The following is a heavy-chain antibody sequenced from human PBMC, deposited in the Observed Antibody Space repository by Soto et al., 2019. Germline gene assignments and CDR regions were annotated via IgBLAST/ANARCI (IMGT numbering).Heavy chain of an antibody. CDR1: GYTFTAYA. J-gene: IGHJ4*02. Sequence: QVQLVQSGAEVKKPGASVKVSCKASGYTFTAYAFNWVRQAPGQGLEWMGWISAYSGNTKYAQKFQGRVTMTIDTSTSTAYLELRSLRSDDTAVYYCARDQTALDYWGQGTLVTVSS. CDR3: ARDQTALDY. CDR2: ISAYSGNT. V-gene: IGHV1-18*01. D-gene: IGHD1-1*01.